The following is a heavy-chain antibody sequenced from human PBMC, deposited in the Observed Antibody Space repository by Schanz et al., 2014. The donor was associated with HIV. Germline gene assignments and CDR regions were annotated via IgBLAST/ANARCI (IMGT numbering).Heavy chain of an antibody. CDR3: ARDRDSSNWFPEDFDY. Sequence: QVQLVQSGAEVKKPGASVKVSCKASGYTFTSYGINWVRQAPGQGLEWMGWISAYNGNTNYAQKLQGRVTMTTDISTSTAYMELRSLRSDDTAVYYCARDRDSSNWFPEDFDYWGQGTPVTVSS. CDR1: GYTFTSYG. J-gene: IGHJ4*02. D-gene: IGHD6-13*01. CDR2: ISAYNGNT. V-gene: IGHV1-18*01.